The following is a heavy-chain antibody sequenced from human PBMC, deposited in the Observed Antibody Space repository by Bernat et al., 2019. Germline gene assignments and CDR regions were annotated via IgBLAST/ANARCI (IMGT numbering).Heavy chain of an antibody. J-gene: IGHJ4*02. CDR1: GYSISSGYY. D-gene: IGHD6-13*01. CDR3: ARERFVIAAAGKPDDY. V-gene: IGHV4-38-2*02. CDR2: IYHSGST. Sequence: QVQLQESGPGLVKPSETLSLTCAVSGYSISSGYYWGWIRQPPGMGLEWIGSIYHSGSTYYNPSLKSRVTISVDTSKNQFSLKLSSVTAADTAVYYCARERFVIAAAGKPDDYWGQGTLVTVSS.